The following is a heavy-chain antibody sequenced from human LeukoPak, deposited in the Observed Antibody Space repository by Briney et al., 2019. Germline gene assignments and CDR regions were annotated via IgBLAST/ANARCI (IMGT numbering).Heavy chain of an antibody. CDR3: AKEGSDSGVYLGHDH. J-gene: IGHJ4*02. CDR1: GFTFTNAW. CDR2: IKSKRDGGAT. V-gene: IGHV3-15*01. D-gene: IGHD4-17*01. Sequence: PGGSLRLSCEASGFTFTNAWMIWVRQAPGKGPEWVGRIKSKRDGGATDYAAPVKGRFTISRDDSKNTVYLQMNSLRAEDTAVYYCAKEGSDSGVYLGHDHWGPGTLVTVSS.